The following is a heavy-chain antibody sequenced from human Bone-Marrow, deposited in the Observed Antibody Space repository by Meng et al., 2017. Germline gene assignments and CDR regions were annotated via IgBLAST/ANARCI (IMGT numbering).Heavy chain of an antibody. CDR1: GGSLSSSNW. CDR2: IQRGGST. Sequence: QLQLQESGSGLVKPSQTLSLTCAVSGGSLSSSNWWSWVRQPPGRGLEWIGEIQRGGSTNYNPSLKSRVTISIDKSKNQFSLMLTSLTAADTAVYYCARIPDYDTSASWGQGTLVTVSS. V-gene: IGHV4-4*02. D-gene: IGHD3-22*01. J-gene: IGHJ5*02. CDR3: ARIPDYDTSAS.